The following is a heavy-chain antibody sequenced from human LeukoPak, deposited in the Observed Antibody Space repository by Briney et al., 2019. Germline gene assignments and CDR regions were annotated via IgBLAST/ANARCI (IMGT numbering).Heavy chain of an antibody. CDR1: GGSISSGDYY. V-gene: IGHV4-30-4*01. D-gene: IGHD1-7*01. J-gene: IGHJ6*03. CDR3: ARQTSYYYYMDV. Sequence: SETLALTGTVSGGSISSGDYYWSWIRQPPGKGLEWIGYIYYSGSTYYNPSLKSRVTISVDTSKNQFSLKLSSVTAADTAVYYCARQTSYYYYMDVWGKGTTVTVSS. CDR2: IYYSGST.